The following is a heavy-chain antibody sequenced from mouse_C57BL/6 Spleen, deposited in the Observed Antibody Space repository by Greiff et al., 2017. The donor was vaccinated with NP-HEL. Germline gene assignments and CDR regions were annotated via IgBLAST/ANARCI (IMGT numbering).Heavy chain of an antibody. J-gene: IGHJ3*01. CDR2: IDPETGGT. Sequence: VQLQESGAELVRPGASVTLSCKASGYTFTDYEMHWVKQTPVHGLEWIGAIDPETGGTAYNQKFKGKAILTADKSSSTAYMELRSLTSEDSAVYYCTRSRIGGFAYWGQGTLVTVSA. CDR1: GYTFTDYE. V-gene: IGHV1-15*01. CDR3: TRSRIGGFAY.